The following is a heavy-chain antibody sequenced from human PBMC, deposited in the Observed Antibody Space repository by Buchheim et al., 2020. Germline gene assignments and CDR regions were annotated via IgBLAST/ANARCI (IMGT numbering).Heavy chain of an antibody. CDR3: ARVFRFQPYYYYGMDV. Sequence: QVQLVQSGAEVKKPGASVKVSCKASGYTFTGYYMHWVRQAPGQGLEWMGWINPNSGGTNDAQKFQGRVTMTRDKSISTAYMELSRLRSDDTAVYYCARVFRFQPYYYYGMDVWGQGTT. CDR2: INPNSGGT. CDR1: GYTFTGYY. D-gene: IGHD2-21*01. J-gene: IGHJ6*02. V-gene: IGHV1-2*02.